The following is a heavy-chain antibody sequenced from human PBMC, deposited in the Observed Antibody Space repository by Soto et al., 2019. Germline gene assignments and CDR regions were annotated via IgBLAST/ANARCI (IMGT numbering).Heavy chain of an antibody. CDR1: GYTFTSYG. D-gene: IGHD3-22*01. V-gene: IGHV1-18*01. J-gene: IGHJ3*02. CDR2: ISAYNGNT. Sequence: QVQLVQSGAEVKKPGASVKVYCKASGYTFTSYGISWVRQAPGQVLEWMGWISAYNGNTNYAQKLQGRVTMTTDTSTSTAYMELRRLRSDDTAVYYCVYYYDSSGWSRDAFDIWGQGTMVTVSS. CDR3: VYYYDSSGWSRDAFDI.